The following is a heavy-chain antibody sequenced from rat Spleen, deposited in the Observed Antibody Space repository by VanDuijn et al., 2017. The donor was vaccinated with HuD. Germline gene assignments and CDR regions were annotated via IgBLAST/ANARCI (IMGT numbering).Heavy chain of an antibody. Sequence: EVKLVESGGGLVQPGRSLKLSCAASGFNFNDYWMGWVRQAPGKGLEWIGEIKKDSRTINQNPSLKDKFTISRDTAQYTLYLQMSKLGSEDTATYYCARHGYNSYFDYWGQGVMVTVSS. J-gene: IGHJ2*01. CDR2: IKKDSRTI. CDR1: GFNFNDYW. V-gene: IGHV4-2*01. CDR3: ARHGYNSYFDY. D-gene: IGHD1-9*01.